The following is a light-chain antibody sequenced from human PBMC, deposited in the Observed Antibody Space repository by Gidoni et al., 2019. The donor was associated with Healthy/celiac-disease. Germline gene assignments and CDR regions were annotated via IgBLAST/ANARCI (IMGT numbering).Light chain of an antibody. CDR3: QQRSNWPVT. Sequence: EIVLTQSPATLSLSPGERATLSCRASQSVSSYLAWNQQKPGQAPRLLIYDASNRATGIPARFSGSGSGTDFTLTISSLEPEDFAVYYCQQRSNWPVTFXGXTKVEIK. J-gene: IGKJ4*01. CDR2: DAS. CDR1: QSVSSY. V-gene: IGKV3-11*01.